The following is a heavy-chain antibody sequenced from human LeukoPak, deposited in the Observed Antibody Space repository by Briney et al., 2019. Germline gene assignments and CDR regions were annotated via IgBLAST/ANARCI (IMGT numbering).Heavy chain of an antibody. CDR3: ARDGKTYYGDYPWDYGMDV. D-gene: IGHD4-17*01. J-gene: IGHJ6*02. CDR2: IYYSGST. V-gene: IGHV4-31*03. Sequence: SETLSLTCTVSGGSISSGGYYWSWIRQHPGKGLEWIGYIYYSGSTHYNPSLKSRVTISVDTSKNQFSLKLSSVTAADTAVYYCARDGKTYYGDYPWDYGMDVWGQGTTVTVSS. CDR1: GGSISSGGYY.